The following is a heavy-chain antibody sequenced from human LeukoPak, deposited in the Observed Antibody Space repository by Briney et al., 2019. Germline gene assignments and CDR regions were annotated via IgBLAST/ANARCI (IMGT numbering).Heavy chain of an antibody. CDR2: KYYRSKWYN. CDR1: GDSFSSNSAA. D-gene: IGHD4-11*01. J-gene: IGHJ3*02. V-gene: IGHV6-1*01. CDR3: ARGYDLTTYHDAFDI. Sequence: PSQTLSLTCAISGDSFSSNSAAWNWLRQSPSRGLEWLGRKYYRSKWYNDYAVSVKSRITINPDTSKNQFSLQLNSVTPEDTAVYYCARGYDLTTYHDAFDIWGQGTMVTVSS.